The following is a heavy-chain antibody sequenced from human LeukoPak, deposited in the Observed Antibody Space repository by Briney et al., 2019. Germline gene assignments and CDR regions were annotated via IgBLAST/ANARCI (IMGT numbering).Heavy chain of an antibody. CDR2: ISWNSGSI. CDR3: AKDIATGDRLYYFDY. J-gene: IGHJ4*02. D-gene: IGHD3-10*01. V-gene: IGHV3-9*01. Sequence: GRSLRLSCAASGFTFDDYAMHWVRQAPGKGLEWVPGISWNSGSIGYADSVKGRFTISRDNAKNSLYLQMNSLRAEDTALYYCAKDIATGDRLYYFDYWGQGTLVTVSS. CDR1: GFTFDDYA.